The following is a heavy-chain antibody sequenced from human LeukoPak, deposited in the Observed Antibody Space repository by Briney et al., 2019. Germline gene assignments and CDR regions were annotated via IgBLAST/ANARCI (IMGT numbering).Heavy chain of an antibody. Sequence: PGGCHFLSCAASGFALSTYWMHWVRQAPGKGLVWVSLINSDGSNTLYADSLKGRFTISRDTPKNTLYLEMNRLRADDTAVYYCARAGSGSSYDCWGQGRLMSASS. D-gene: IGHD3-10*01. V-gene: IGHV3-74*01. J-gene: IGHJ4*02. CDR2: INSDGSNT. CDR3: ARAGSGSSYDC. CDR1: GFALSTYW.